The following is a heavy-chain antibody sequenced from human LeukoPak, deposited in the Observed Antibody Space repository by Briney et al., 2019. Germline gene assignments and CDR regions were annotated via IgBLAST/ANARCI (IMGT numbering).Heavy chain of an antibody. D-gene: IGHD1-26*01. CDR1: GFTFDDYA. CDR2: ISWNSRTI. J-gene: IGHJ3*02. V-gene: IGHV3-9*01. Sequence: GGSLRLSCAASGFTFDDYAMHWVRQAPGKGLEWVSGISWNSRTIGYADSVKGRFTISRDNAKNSLYLQMNSLRAEDTAVYYCARRQGRRGIVGPTILKGAFDIWGQGTMVTVSS. CDR3: ARRQGRRGIVGPTILKGAFDI.